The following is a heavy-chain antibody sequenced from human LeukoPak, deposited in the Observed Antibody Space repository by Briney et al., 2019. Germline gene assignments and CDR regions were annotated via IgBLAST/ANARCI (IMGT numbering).Heavy chain of an antibody. CDR2: IYYSGST. D-gene: IGHD3-22*01. V-gene: IGHV4-39*01. CDR3: TRRAYYDSSGYYPTLDY. J-gene: IGHJ4*02. Sequence: PSETLSLTXTVSGGSISSYYWGWIRQPPGKGLEWIGSIYYSGSTYYNPSLRSRVTISVDTSKNQFSLKLSSVTAADTAVYYCTRRAYYDSSGYYPTLDYWGQGTLVTVSS. CDR1: GGSISSYY.